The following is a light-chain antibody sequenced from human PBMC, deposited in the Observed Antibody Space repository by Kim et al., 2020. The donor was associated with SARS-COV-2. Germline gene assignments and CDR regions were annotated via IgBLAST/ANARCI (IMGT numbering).Light chain of an antibody. CDR2: DTS. J-gene: IGKJ1*01. V-gene: IGKV3-11*01. CDR1: QSVSNY. CDR3: QQRRSWPLT. Sequence: EIELTQSPATLSLSPGERATLSCRASQSVSNYLAWYQQKPGQAPRLLIYDTSNRATGIPARFSGSGSGTDFTLTITNLEPEDCAVYYCQQRRSWPLTFGQGTQVEIK.